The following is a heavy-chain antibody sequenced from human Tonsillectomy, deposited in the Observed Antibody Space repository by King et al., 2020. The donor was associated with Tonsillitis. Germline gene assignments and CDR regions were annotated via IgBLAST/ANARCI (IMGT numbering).Heavy chain of an antibody. V-gene: IGHV3-66*01. CDR3: TRDPIAAVGHYFDC. J-gene: IGHJ4*02. Sequence: VQLVESGGGLVQPGGSLRLSCAASGFTVSSTYMTWVRQAPGKGLEGVSAIYSGGTTYYAYSGKGRFTISRDDSKNTLNLQMNGLRGEGTAVYYCTRDPIAAVGHYFDCGGQGTLVTVSS. CDR1: GFTVSSTY. CDR2: IYSGGTT. D-gene: IGHD6-13*01.